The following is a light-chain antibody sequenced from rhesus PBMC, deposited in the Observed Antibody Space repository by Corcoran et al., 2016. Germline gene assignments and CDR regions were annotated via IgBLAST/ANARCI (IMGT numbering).Light chain of an antibody. Sequence: DVVMTQSPLSLPITPGQPASISCRSSQSLVHSDGNTYLSWYQQKPGQPPRPLIYKVFNRYSGFPDRFSGRGAGTDFTLKISRVEAEDVGVYYCGQGTKIPLTFGGGTKVEIK. J-gene: IGKJ4*01. V-gene: IGKV2-62*02. CDR3: GQGTKIPLT. CDR2: KVF. CDR1: QSLVHSDGNTY.